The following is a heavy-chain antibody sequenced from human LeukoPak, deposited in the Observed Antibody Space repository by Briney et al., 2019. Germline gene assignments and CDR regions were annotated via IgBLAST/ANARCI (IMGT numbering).Heavy chain of an antibody. V-gene: IGHV1-3*01. J-gene: IGHJ4*02. CDR2: INAGNGNT. CDR1: GYTFTSYA. D-gene: IGHD6-19*01. Sequence: ASVKVSCKASGYTFTSYAMHWVRQAPGQRLEWMGWINAGNGNTKYSQKFQGRVTITRDTSASTAYMELSSLRSEDTAVCYCARELYGSSGWYYFDYWGQGTLVTVSS. CDR3: ARELYGSSGWYYFDY.